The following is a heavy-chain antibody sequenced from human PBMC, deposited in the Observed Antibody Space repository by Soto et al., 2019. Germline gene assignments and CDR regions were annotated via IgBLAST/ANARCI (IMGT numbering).Heavy chain of an antibody. Sequence: EVQLVESGGGLVKPGGSLRLSCAASGFTFSNAWMSWVRQAPGKGLEWVGRIKSKTDGGTTDYAAPVKGRFTISRDDSKNTLYLQMNSLKTEDTAVYYCTTRGYCSSTSCPIDYWGQGTLVTVSS. D-gene: IGHD2-2*01. CDR1: GFTFSNAW. V-gene: IGHV3-15*01. J-gene: IGHJ4*02. CDR2: IKSKTDGGTT. CDR3: TTRGYCSSTSCPIDY.